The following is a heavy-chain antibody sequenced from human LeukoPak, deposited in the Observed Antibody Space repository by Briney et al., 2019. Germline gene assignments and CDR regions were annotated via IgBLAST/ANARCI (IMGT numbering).Heavy chain of an antibody. CDR1: GFTFSSYE. J-gene: IGHJ5*02. CDR2: ISSSGSTI. V-gene: IGHV3-48*03. CDR3: ASYFWSGYYGGWFDL. Sequence: PGGSLRLSCAASGFTFSSYEMNWVRQAPGKGLEWVSYISSSGSTIYYADSVKGRFTISRDNAKNSLYLQMNSLRAEDTAVYYCASYFWSGYYGGWFDLWGQGTLVTVSS. D-gene: IGHD3-3*01.